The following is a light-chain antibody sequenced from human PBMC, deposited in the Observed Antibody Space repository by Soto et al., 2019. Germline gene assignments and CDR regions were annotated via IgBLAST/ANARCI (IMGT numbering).Light chain of an antibody. J-gene: IGLJ1*01. CDR3: ALYTSSSTYV. CDR1: SSDVGSYNR. Sequence: QSVLTQPPSVSGSPGQSVTISCTANSSDVGSYNRVSWYQQPPGTAPKLMIYEVTNRPSGVPDRFSGSKSGNTASLTISGLQAEDEADYYCALYTSSSTYVFGTGTKVTVL. V-gene: IGLV2-18*01. CDR2: EVT.